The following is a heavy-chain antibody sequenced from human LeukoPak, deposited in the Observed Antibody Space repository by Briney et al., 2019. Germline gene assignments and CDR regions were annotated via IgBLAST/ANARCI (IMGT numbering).Heavy chain of an antibody. J-gene: IGHJ4*02. V-gene: IGHV3-23*01. D-gene: IGHD1-26*01. CDR3: AKDLGNSGSWDY. Sequence: PGVSLRLSCAASGFTFSNYAMSWVRQAPGKGLEWVSLISGSGTSTYYADSVKGRFTVSRDRSKNTLHLQMNSLRAEDTAVYYCAKDLGNSGSWDYWGQGALVTVST. CDR2: ISGSGTST. CDR1: GFTFSNYA.